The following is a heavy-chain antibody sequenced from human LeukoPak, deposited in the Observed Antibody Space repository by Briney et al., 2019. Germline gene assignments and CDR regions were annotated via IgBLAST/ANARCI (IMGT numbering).Heavy chain of an antibody. J-gene: IGHJ3*02. CDR2: ISPNNGNT. D-gene: IGHD5-24*01. CDR3: ARDRVEMVPRDAFDI. Sequence: ASVKVSCKASGYTFTNYGISWVRQAPGQGLEWVGWISPNNGNTYYTQNLQDRVTMTTDTSTTTAYMELRSLRSDDTAVYYCARDRVEMVPRDAFDIWGQGTMVTVSS. V-gene: IGHV1-18*01. CDR1: GYTFTNYG.